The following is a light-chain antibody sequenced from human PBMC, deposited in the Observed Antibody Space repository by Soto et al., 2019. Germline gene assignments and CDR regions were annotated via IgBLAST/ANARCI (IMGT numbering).Light chain of an antibody. V-gene: IGKV3-15*01. CDR2: GAS. CDR1: QSVSID. J-gene: IGKJ4*01. CDR3: QQLNSYPLT. Sequence: VVTQSPASLPVSPGERATLSCRASQSVSIDLAWYQQTPGQAPRLLIYGASTRATGIPVRFSGSGSGTDFTLTISSLQPEDFATYYCQQLNSYPLTFGGGTKVDIK.